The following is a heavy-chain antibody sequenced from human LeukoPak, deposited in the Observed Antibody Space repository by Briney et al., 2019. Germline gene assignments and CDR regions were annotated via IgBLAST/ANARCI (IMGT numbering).Heavy chain of an antibody. V-gene: IGHV4-59*11. Sequence: SETLSLTCTVSDVSISSHYWSWIRQPPGRGLEWIGYIYYSGSTNYNPSLKSRLTISVDRSKNQFSLKLSSVTAADTAVYYCASRWNTDFWSGYYLDYWGQGTLVTVSS. J-gene: IGHJ4*02. D-gene: IGHD3-3*01. CDR3: ASRWNTDFWSGYYLDY. CDR1: DVSISSHY. CDR2: IYYSGST.